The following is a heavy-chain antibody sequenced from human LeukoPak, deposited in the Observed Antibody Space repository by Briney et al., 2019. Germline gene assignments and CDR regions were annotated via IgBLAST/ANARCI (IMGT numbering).Heavy chain of an antibody. D-gene: IGHD3-22*01. CDR1: GYTFTGYY. J-gene: IGHJ4*02. CDR3: ASGYYDSSGYYDY. CDR2: INPNSGGT. Sequence: GSVKVSCKASGYTFTGYYMHWVRQAPGQGLEWMGRINPNSGGTNYAQKFQGRVTMTRDTSISTAYMELSRLRSGDTAVYYCASGYYDSSGYYDYWGQGTLVTVSS. V-gene: IGHV1-2*06.